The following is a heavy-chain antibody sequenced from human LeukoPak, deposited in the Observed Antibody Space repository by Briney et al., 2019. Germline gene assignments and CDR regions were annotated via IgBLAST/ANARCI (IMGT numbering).Heavy chain of an antibody. D-gene: IGHD3-22*01. J-gene: IGHJ4*02. CDR2: ISGSGGST. CDR1: GFTVSNNY. V-gene: IGHV3-23*01. CDR3: AKGATDSSGYYYGYFDY. Sequence: GGSLRLSCAASGFTVSNNYMSWVRQAPGKGLEWVSAISGSGGSTYYADSVKGRFTISRDNSKNTLYLQMNSLRAEDTAVYYCAKGATDSSGYYYGYFDYWGQGTLVTVSS.